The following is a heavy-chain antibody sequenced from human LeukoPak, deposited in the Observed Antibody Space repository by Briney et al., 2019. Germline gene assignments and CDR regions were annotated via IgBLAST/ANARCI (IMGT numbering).Heavy chain of an antibody. D-gene: IGHD3-10*01. V-gene: IGHV5-51*01. CDR2: IYPADSDT. CDR3: ARQSRDGSKTRGYYFDF. J-gene: IGHJ4*02. CDR1: GYIFTHYW. Sequence: GESLKISCQVSGYIFTHYWIGWVRQMPGKGLESMGIIYPADSDTTYSPSFQGHVTISADKSIDTVYLQWSSLKASDTAMYFCARQSRDGSKTRGYYFDFWGQGTLLPVSS.